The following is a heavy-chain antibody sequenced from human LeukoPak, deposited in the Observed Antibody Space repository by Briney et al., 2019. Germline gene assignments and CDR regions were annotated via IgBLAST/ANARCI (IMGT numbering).Heavy chain of an antibody. Sequence: GGSLRLSCTASGFTFSNYAVSWVRQAPGKGLEWVSGISGSSDTTYYADAVKGRFTISRDNSKNTLYLQMNSLRAEDTAVYYCATDSGYDSLADYWGQGTLVTVSS. V-gene: IGHV3-23*01. J-gene: IGHJ4*02. D-gene: IGHD5-12*01. CDR2: ISGSSDTT. CDR3: ATDSGYDSLADY. CDR1: GFTFSNYA.